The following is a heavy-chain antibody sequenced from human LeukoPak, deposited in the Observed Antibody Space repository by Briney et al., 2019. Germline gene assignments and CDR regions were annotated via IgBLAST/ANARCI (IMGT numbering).Heavy chain of an antibody. CDR1: GFTFSRYG. J-gene: IGHJ4*02. D-gene: IGHD3-9*01. CDR2: ISDDGRKK. V-gene: IGHV3-30*18. CDR3: AKWNGDFLTGYYLDD. Sequence: GGSLRLSCAASGFTFSRYGMHWVRQAPGKGLECVARISDDGRKKFYADSVKDRFTISRDDSKNTLYLQMSSLRAEDTAMYYCAKWNGDFLTGYYLDDWGQGTLVTVSS.